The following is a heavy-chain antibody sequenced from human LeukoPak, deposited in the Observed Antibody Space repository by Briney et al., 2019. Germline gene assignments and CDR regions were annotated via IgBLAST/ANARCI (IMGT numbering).Heavy chain of an antibody. V-gene: IGHV1-69*04. CDR3: ARRSSDIAVAGTDAFDI. CDR2: IIPILGIA. J-gene: IGHJ3*02. D-gene: IGHD6-19*01. Sequence: GASVTVSCKASGGTFNSYAMSWVRQAPGQGLEWMGGIIPILGIANYAQTLQGRVTITAHKSTSTAYMELSSLRSEDTAVYYCARRSSDIAVAGTDAFDIWGQGTMVTVSS. CDR1: GGTFNSYA.